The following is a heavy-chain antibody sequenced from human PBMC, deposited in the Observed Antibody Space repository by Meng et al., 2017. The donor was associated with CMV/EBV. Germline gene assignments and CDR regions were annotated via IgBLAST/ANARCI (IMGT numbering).Heavy chain of an antibody. V-gene: IGHV4-34*01. J-gene: IGHJ6*02. CDR2: INHSGSS. CDR3: ARGHSYGYGSYYYYGMDV. D-gene: IGHD5-18*01. CDR1: GGSFSGYY. Sequence: ESLKISCAVYGGSFSGYYWSGIRQPPGKGVEWNGEINHSGSSNYNPSLKSRVTISVDTSKNQFSLKLSSVTAADTAVYYCARGHSYGYGSYYYYGMDVWGQGTTVTVSS.